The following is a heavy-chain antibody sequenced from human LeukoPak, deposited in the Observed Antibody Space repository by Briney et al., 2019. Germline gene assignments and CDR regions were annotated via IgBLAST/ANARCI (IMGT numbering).Heavy chain of an antibody. CDR3: ARDFGIFDYGMDV. Sequence: SQTLSLTCTVSGGSISSGSYYWSWIRQPAGKGLEWIGRIYTSGSTNYNASLKSRVTISVDTSKNQFSLKLSFVTAADTAVYYCARDFGIFDYGMDVWGQGTTVTVSS. D-gene: IGHD3-16*01. CDR1: GGSISSGSYY. J-gene: IGHJ6*02. CDR2: IYTSGST. V-gene: IGHV4-61*02.